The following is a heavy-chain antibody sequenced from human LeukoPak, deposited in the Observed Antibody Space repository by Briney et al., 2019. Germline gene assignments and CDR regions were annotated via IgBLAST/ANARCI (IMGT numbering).Heavy chain of an antibody. D-gene: IGHD1-1*01. Sequence: SQTLSLTCTVSGGSISSGDFSWSWIRQPPGKGLEWIGYIYYIGNTYYNPSLKSRLTISVDTSKNQFSLKLTSVTAADTAVYYCATLERRAIMDFDYWGQGTLVTVSS. CDR3: ATLERRAIMDFDY. J-gene: IGHJ4*02. V-gene: IGHV4-30-4*01. CDR1: GGSISSGDFS. CDR2: IYYIGNT.